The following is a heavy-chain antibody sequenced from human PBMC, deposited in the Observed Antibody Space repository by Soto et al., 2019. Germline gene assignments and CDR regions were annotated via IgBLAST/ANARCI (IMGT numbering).Heavy chain of an antibody. J-gene: IGHJ6*02. CDR3: AKERGRNRNFAMDV. CDR1: GLTFSDYG. D-gene: IGHD1-1*01. CDR2: ISYDGSFV. V-gene: IGHV3-30*18. Sequence: GGSLRLSCVVPGLTFSDYGFHWVRQAPGKGLDWVAAISYDGSFVYYADSVRGRFTISRDNSRNTLDLQMNTLRHEDTAVYYCAKERGRNRNFAMDVWGHGTTVTVSS.